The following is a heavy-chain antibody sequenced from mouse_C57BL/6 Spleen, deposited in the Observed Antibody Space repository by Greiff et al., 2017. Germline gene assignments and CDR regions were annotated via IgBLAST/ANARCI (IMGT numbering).Heavy chain of an antibody. CDR2: IDPSDSET. CDR1: GYTFTSYW. Sequence: QVQLQQPGAELVRPGSSVKLSCKASGYTFTSYWMHWVKQRPIQGLEWIGNIDPSDSETHYNQKFKDKATLTVDKSSSTAYMQLSSLTSEDSAVYDCARYTAQALYAMEYWGQGTSVTVSS. J-gene: IGHJ4*01. CDR3: ARYTAQALYAMEY. V-gene: IGHV1-52*01. D-gene: IGHD3-2*02.